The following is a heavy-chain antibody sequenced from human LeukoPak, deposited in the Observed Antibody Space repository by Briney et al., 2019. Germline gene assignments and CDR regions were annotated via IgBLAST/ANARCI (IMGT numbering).Heavy chain of an antibody. CDR2: MYYSGST. V-gene: IGHV4-30-4*01. CDR1: GGSISSGDYY. J-gene: IGHJ5*02. CDR3: AGPYYYDSRIDP. Sequence: PSGTLSLTCTVSGGSISSGDYYWSWIRQPPGKGLEWIGYMYYSGSTYYNPSLKSRVVISVDTSKNQFSLKLSSVTAADTAVYYCAGPYYYDSRIDPWGQGTLVTVSS. D-gene: IGHD3-22*01.